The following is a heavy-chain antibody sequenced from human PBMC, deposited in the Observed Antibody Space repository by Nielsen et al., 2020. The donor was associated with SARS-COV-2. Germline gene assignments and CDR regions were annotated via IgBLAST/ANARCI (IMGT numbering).Heavy chain of an antibody. CDR3: ARTPYYYNWYFDL. J-gene: IGHJ2*01. V-gene: IGHV4-4*07. D-gene: IGHD1-26*01. CDR1: GGSISSYY. CDR2: IYTSGST. Sequence: SETLSLTCTASGGSISSYYWSWIRQPAGKGLEWIGRIYTSGSTNYNPSLKSRVTMSVDTSKNQFSLKLSSVTAADTAVYYCARTPYYYNWYFDLWGRGTLVTVSS.